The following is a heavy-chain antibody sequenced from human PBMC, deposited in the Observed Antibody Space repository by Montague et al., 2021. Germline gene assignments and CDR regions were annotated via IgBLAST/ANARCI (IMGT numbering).Heavy chain of an antibody. Sequence: SLRLSCAASGFTFEDYAMHWVRQAPGKGLERVSGISWNSGSIGYADSVKGRFTISRDNAKNSLYLQMNSLRAEDKALYYCARVRERRYYYYGMDVWGQGTAVTVSS. J-gene: IGHJ6*02. D-gene: IGHD1-1*01. CDR3: ARVRERRYYYYGMDV. V-gene: IGHV3-9*01. CDR1: GFTFEDYA. CDR2: ISWNSGSI.